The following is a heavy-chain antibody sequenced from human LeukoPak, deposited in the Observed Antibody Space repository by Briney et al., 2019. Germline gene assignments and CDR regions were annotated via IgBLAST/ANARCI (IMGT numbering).Heavy chain of an antibody. V-gene: IGHV3-23*01. D-gene: IGHD5-18*01. Sequence: GGSLRLSCAASGFTFTNYAMSWVRQAPGKGLEWVSTITDSGGTTFYADSVKGRFTISRDNAKNSLYLQMNSLRAEDTAVYYCARAPGYSYAFDYWGQGTLVTVSS. CDR1: GFTFTNYA. CDR2: ITDSGGTT. CDR3: ARAPGYSYAFDY. J-gene: IGHJ4*02.